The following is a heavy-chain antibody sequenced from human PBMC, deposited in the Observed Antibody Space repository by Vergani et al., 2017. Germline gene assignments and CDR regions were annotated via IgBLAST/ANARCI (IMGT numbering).Heavy chain of an antibody. CDR3: VREQQLAYYFDY. V-gene: IGHV4-59*01. CDR2: IYYSGST. CDR1: RCSISSYY. D-gene: IGHD6-13*01. J-gene: IGHJ4*02. Sequence: QVQLQEPGPGLVKPSETLSLTCTVSRCSISSYYWSWIRQPPGKGLEWIGYIYYSGSTNYNPSLKSRVTISVDTSKNQFSLKLSSVTAADTAVYYCVREQQLAYYFDYWGQGTLVTVSS.